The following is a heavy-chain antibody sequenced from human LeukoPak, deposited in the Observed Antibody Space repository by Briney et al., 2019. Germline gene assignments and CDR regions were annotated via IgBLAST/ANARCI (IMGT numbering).Heavy chain of an antibody. V-gene: IGHV3-15*01. D-gene: IGHD1-26*01. CDR2: IKSKTDGGTT. Sequence: GGSLRLSCAASGFTFSNAWMSWVRQAPGKGLEWVGRIKSKTDGGTTDYAAPVKGRFTISRDDSKNTLYLQMNSLKTEDTAVYYCTMKDIVGATTYDYWGQGTLVTVSS. J-gene: IGHJ4*02. CDR1: GFTFSNAW. CDR3: TMKDIVGATTYDY.